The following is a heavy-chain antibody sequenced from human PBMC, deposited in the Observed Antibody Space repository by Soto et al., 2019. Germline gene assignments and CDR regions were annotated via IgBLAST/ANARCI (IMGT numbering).Heavy chain of an antibody. CDR1: GGSISSYY. V-gene: IGHV4-59*01. Sequence: QVQLQESGPGLVKPSETLSLTCTVSGGSISSYYWSWIRQPPGKGLEWIGYIYYSGSTNYNPSLKRRVTISVDTSKNQFSLKLSSVTAADTAVYYCARDRRYYGSGSYTPGLYYYYGMDVWGQGTTVTVSS. CDR2: IYYSGST. D-gene: IGHD3-10*01. CDR3: ARDRRYYGSGSYTPGLYYYYGMDV. J-gene: IGHJ6*02.